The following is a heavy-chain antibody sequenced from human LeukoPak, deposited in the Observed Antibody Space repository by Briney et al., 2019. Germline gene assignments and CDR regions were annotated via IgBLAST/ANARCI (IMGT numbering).Heavy chain of an antibody. D-gene: IGHD6-13*01. V-gene: IGHV4-59*08. CDR1: GGSISSYY. CDR3: ARRSIGAAAGTAWFDP. CDR2: IYYSGST. J-gene: IGHJ5*02. Sequence: PSETLSLTCTVSGGSISSYYWSWIRQPPGKGLEWIGYIYYSGSTNYNPSLKSRVTISVDTSKNQFFLKLSSVTAADTAVYYCARRSIGAAAGTAWFDPWGQGTLVTVSS.